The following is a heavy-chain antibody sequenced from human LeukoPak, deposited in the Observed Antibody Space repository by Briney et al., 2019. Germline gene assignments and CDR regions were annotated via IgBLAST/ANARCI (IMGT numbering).Heavy chain of an antibody. Sequence: ASVKVSCKVSGYTLTEFSMHWVRQAPGKGLEWMGGFDPEDGETIYAQKFQGRVSMTEDTSTDTAYMELSSLRSEDTAVYYCAARNFWSGYSRPYYYYYGMDVWGQGTTVTVSS. D-gene: IGHD3-3*01. CDR1: GYTLTEFS. V-gene: IGHV1-24*01. J-gene: IGHJ6*02. CDR3: AARNFWSGYSRPYYYYYGMDV. CDR2: FDPEDGET.